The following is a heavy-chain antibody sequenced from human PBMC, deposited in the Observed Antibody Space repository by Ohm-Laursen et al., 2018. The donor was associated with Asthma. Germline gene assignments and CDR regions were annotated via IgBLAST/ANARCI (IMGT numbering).Heavy chain of an antibody. CDR2: ISHDDGTNK. D-gene: IGHD3-3*01. CDR1: GFTFSSYD. Sequence: RSLRLSCAASGFTFSSYDMHWVRQAPGKGLEWVAVISHDDGTNKEYADSVKGRFTVSRDDSKNTLYLQMNSLRPDDTAVYYCARDVMEWYLPAFDFWGQGTLVTVSS. J-gene: IGHJ4*02. CDR3: ARDVMEWYLPAFDF. V-gene: IGHV3-30-3*01.